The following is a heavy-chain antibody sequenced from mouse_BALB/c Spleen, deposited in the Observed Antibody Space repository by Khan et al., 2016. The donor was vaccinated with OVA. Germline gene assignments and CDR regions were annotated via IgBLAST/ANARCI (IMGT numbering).Heavy chain of an antibody. J-gene: IGHJ3*01. V-gene: IGHV3-8*02. D-gene: IGHD2-14*01. CDR1: GDSITSGY. Sequence: EVKLEESGPSLVKPSQTLSLTCSVTGDSITSGYWNWIRKFPGNKLEYMGYMIYSGNTYYNPSLKSRISITRHTSKNQYYLQLNSVTTEDTATSYCARSTYRYAFVYWGQGTLVTVSA. CDR2: MIYSGNT. CDR3: ARSTYRYAFVY.